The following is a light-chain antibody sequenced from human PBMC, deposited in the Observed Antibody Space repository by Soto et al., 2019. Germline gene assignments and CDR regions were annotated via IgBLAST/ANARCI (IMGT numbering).Light chain of an antibody. CDR1: QSISTW. V-gene: IGKV1-5*03. Sequence: DIQMTQSPSTLSASVGDRDTITCRASQSISTWLAWNQQKPGKAPKLLIYKESTLESGVPSRFSGSGSETELSLTISSLQPDDFAIYYCQQSDNYRTVGQATKVEIK. CDR2: KES. J-gene: IGKJ1*01. CDR3: QQSDNYRT.